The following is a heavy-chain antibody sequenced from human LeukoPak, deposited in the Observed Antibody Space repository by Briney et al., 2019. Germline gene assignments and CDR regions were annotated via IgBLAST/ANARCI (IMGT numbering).Heavy chain of an antibody. CDR2: IWYDGSNK. CDR3: ARDTTTGRRGGWFDP. CDR1: GFTFSSYG. D-gene: IGHD4-11*01. V-gene: IGHV3-33*01. J-gene: IGHJ5*02. Sequence: GGSLRLSCAASGFTFSSYGMHWVRQAPGKGLEWVAVIWYDGSNKYYADYVKGRFTISRDNSKNTLYLQMNSLRAEDTAVYYCARDTTTGRRGGWFDPWGQGTLVTVSS.